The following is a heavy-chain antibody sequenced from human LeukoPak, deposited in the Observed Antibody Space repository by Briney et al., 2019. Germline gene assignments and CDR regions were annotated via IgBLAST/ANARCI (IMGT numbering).Heavy chain of an antibody. D-gene: IGHD3-3*01. CDR3: ARPIYDFWSGYHYYFDY. Sequence: PSETLSLTCTVSGGSISSTSYYWGWVRQPPGKGLEWIGTIYYSGTTYYNPSLKSRVTISVDTSKNQFSLKLSSVTAADTAVYYCARPIYDFWSGYHYYFDYWGQGTLVTISS. CDR1: GGSISSTSYY. V-gene: IGHV4-39*01. CDR2: IYYSGTT. J-gene: IGHJ4*02.